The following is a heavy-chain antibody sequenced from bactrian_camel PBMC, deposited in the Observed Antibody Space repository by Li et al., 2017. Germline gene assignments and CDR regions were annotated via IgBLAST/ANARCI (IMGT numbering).Heavy chain of an antibody. J-gene: IGHJ4*01. Sequence: VQLVESGGGSVQSGGSPRLSCTVTGLTFDDSDMAWYRQAPGDEGKLVSTITSQDVDWYTDAVTGRFTISRDNSKNTLYLEMDNLKPEDTGMYYCAAGNPSFSSTWSRSWEYQNWGQGTQVTVS. CDR2: ITSQDVD. CDR3: AAGNPSFSSTWSRSWEYQN. CDR1: GLTFDDSD. V-gene: IGHV3S63*01. D-gene: IGHD6*01.